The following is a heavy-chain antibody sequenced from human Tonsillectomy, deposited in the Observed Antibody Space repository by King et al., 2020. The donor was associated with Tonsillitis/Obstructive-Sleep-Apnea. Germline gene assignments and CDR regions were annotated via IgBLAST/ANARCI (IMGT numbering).Heavy chain of an antibody. Sequence: VQLVESGGDLVQPGRSLRLSCTASGFTFGDYAVSWVRQAPGKGLEWIGFIRSKTYGGTTEYAASVKGRFTISRDDSESIAYLQMNSLKTEDTAVSYFTRLWLQSYYYYYYMDVWGKGTTVTVSS. CDR3: TRLWLQSYYYYYYMDV. CDR2: IRSKTYGGTT. CDR1: GFTFGDYA. D-gene: IGHD5-24*01. V-gene: IGHV3-49*04. J-gene: IGHJ6*03.